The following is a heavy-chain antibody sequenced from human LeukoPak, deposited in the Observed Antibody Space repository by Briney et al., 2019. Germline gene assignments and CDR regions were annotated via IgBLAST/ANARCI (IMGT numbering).Heavy chain of an antibody. CDR3: ARDLVVVAAAVLDY. CDR2: INPSGGST. D-gene: IGHD2-15*01. Sequence: ASVKVSCKASGYTFTSYYMHWVRQAPGQGLEWRGIINPSGGSTSYAQKFQGRVTMTRDMATSTVYMELSSLSSEDTAVYYCARDLVVVAAAVLDYWGQGTLVTVSS. CDR1: GYTFTSYY. J-gene: IGHJ4*02. V-gene: IGHV1-46*01.